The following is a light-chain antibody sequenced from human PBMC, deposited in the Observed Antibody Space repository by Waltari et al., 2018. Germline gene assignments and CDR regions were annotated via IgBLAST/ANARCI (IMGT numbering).Light chain of an antibody. CDR3: QYFDNLPMFT. J-gene: IGKJ2*01. CDR1: QDIGGY. V-gene: IGKV1-33*01. CDR2: KTS. Sequence: DIQLSQSPSSLAASVGDRVTLTCRASQDIGGYLNWYQQQPGKAPKLLIYKTSILNTGVPSRFSGGSSRIDYTLTITNLQPEDIATYYCQYFDNLPMFTFGPGTKVAIK.